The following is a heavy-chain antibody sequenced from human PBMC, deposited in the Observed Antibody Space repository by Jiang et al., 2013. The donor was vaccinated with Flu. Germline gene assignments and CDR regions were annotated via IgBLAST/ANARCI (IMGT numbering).Heavy chain of an antibody. V-gene: IGHV1-2*02. CDR3: ARSFLSFGEKYGMDV. Sequence: GAEVKKPGASVKVSCKASGYSFTSDYMHWVRQAPGQGLEWMGWVNPNSGGTNYAQKFQGRVTMTRDTSINTAYMEVSRLRSDDTAVYYCARSFLSFGEKYGMDVWGQGTTVTVSS. CDR1: GYSFTSDY. J-gene: IGHJ6*02. CDR2: VNPNSGGT. D-gene: IGHD3-10*01.